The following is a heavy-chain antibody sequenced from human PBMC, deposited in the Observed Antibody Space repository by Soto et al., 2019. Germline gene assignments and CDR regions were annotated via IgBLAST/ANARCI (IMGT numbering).Heavy chain of an antibody. CDR1: GFTFSSYA. V-gene: IGHV3-23*01. J-gene: IGHJ4*02. CDR3: ARDRYADPLWGQEDFDY. CDR2: ISDSGNST. D-gene: IGHD1-1*01. Sequence: PGGSLRLSCAASGFTFSSYAMSWVRQAPGKGLEWVSTISDSGNSTYSADSVKGRFTISRDNSKNTLYLQMNSLRAEDTAVYYCARDRYADPLWGQEDFDYWGQGPLVTVSS.